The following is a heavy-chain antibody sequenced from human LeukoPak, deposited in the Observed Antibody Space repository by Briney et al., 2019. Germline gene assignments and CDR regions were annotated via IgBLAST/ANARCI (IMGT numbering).Heavy chain of an antibody. CDR1: NGPITTTKW. CDR2: ISHTGST. J-gene: IGHJ3*02. CDR3: ASSSLVVVVTYGFDI. V-gene: IGHV4-4*02. D-gene: IGHD2-21*01. Sequence: SGTLSLTCTVSNGPITTTKWWSWVRQPPGKGLEWIGEISHTGSTNYNPSFNSRVTMSVGKSKNQFSLSLKSVTAADTALYYCASSSLVVVVTYGFDIWGRGTAVTVSS.